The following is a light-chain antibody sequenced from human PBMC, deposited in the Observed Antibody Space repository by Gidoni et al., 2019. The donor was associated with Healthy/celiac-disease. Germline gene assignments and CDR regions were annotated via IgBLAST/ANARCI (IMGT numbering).Light chain of an antibody. CDR3: SSYPSSSTVV. CDR2: EVS. V-gene: IGLV2-14*01. J-gene: IGLJ2*01. CDR1: SSDVGGYNY. Sequence: QSALTQPASVSGSPGQSITISCTGTSSDVGGYNYVSWYQQHPGKAPKLMLYEVSNRPSGVSNRFSGSKSGNTASLTISGLQAEDEADYYCSSYPSSSTVVFGGWPKLTVL.